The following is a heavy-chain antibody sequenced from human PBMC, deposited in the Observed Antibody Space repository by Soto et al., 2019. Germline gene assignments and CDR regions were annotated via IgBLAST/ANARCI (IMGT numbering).Heavy chain of an antibody. CDR2: IYYSGRT. D-gene: IGHD4-17*01. Sequence: QVQLQESGPGLVKPSETLSLTCTVSGGSISSYYWSWIRQPPGKGLEWIGYIYYSGRTNYNPSLKSRVTISVDTSKNQFSLKLSSVTAADTAVYYCARRYGDCFDYWGQGTLVTVSS. J-gene: IGHJ4*02. CDR1: GGSISSYY. V-gene: IGHV4-59*08. CDR3: ARRYGDCFDY.